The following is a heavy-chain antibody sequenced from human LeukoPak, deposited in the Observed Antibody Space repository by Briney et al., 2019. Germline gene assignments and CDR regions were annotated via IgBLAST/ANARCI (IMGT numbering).Heavy chain of an antibody. CDR2: ISYDGSNK. V-gene: IGHV3-30*03. D-gene: IGHD1-1*01. J-gene: IGHJ4*02. Sequence: GGSLRLSCAASGFTFSSYGMHWVRQAPGKGLEWVAVISYDGSNKYYADSVKGRFTISRDNSKNTLYLQMNSLRAEDTAVYYCARPGEYNWNDFDYWGQGTLVTVSS. CDR3: ARPGEYNWNDFDY. CDR1: GFTFSSYG.